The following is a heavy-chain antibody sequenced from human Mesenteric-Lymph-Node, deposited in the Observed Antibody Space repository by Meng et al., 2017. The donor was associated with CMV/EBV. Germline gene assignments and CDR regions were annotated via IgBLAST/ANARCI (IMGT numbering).Heavy chain of an antibody. D-gene: IGHD3-22*01. Sequence: ASVKVSCKASGGTFSSYAISWVRQAPGQGLEWMGSIDPDSGGTNYAQKFQGRVTMTRDTSGRTAYMELSSLRSDDTAVYYCARASDYYDSAGYHYNRALALWGQGTMVTVSS. J-gene: IGHJ3*01. CDR3: ARASDYYDSAGYHYNRALAL. V-gene: IGHV1-2*02. CDR1: GGTFSSYA. CDR2: IDPDSGGT.